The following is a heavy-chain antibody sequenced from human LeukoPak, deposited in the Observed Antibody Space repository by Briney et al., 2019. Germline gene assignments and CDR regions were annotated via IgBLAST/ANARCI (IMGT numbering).Heavy chain of an antibody. Sequence: SETLSLTCAVYGGSFSGYYWSWIRQPPGKGLEWIGEINHSGSTNYNPSLKSRVTISVDTSKNQFSLKLSSVTAADTAVYHCARVGPPGIAAAGRTTDFDYWGQGTLVTVSS. CDR2: INHSGST. V-gene: IGHV4-34*01. CDR3: ARVGPPGIAAAGRTTDFDY. CDR1: GGSFSGYY. J-gene: IGHJ4*02. D-gene: IGHD6-13*01.